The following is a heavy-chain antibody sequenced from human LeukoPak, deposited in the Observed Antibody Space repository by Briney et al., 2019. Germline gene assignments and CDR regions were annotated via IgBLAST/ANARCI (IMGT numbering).Heavy chain of an antibody. V-gene: IGHV3-21*01. CDR1: GFTFSVYR. Sequence: GGSLRLSCAASGFTFSVYRMNWVRQAPGKGLECVASISSSGSYIYHADSVKGRFTISRDNAKNSLYLQMNSLRVEDTAVYYCSRSSEYSTSSGQDLWGQGTLVTVSS. D-gene: IGHD6-6*01. CDR3: SRSSEYSTSSGQDL. J-gene: IGHJ4*02. CDR2: ISSSGSYI.